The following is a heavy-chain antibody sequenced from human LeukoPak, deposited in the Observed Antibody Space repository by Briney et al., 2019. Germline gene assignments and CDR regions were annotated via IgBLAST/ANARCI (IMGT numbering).Heavy chain of an antibody. CDR1: VITLSRYA. CDR3: AKEYSSGWYYFDY. J-gene: IGHJ4*02. V-gene: IGHV3-30*02. D-gene: IGHD6-19*01. Sequence: PGGPLRLSCAASVITLSRYALHWVRQAPDKGLGRVASLRYDGSNEYYADSVKGRFTISRDNSKNTLHLQMNNLRAEDMAVYYCAKEYSSGWYYFDYWGQGTLVTVSS. CDR2: LRYDGSNE.